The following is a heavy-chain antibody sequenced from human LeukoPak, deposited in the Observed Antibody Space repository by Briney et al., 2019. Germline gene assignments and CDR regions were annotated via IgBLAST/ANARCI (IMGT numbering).Heavy chain of an antibody. Sequence: SETLSLTCTVSGGSISSGSYYWSWIRQPAGKGLEWIGHIYTSGSTNYNPSLKSRVTISLDTSKNQFSLKLSSVTAADTAVYYCARDFITGTLSSTGFDPWGQGTLVTVSS. CDR1: GGSISSGSYY. CDR3: ARDFITGTLSSTGFDP. CDR2: IYTSGST. V-gene: IGHV4-61*09. J-gene: IGHJ5*02. D-gene: IGHD1-20*01.